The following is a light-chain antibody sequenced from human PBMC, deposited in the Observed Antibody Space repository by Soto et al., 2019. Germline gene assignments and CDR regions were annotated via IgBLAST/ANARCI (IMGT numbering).Light chain of an antibody. J-gene: IGLJ1*01. CDR1: SSDVGFYNF. CDR3: ASYAGTRLFV. Sequence: QSALTQPPSASGSPGQPLTISCTGTSSDVGFYNFVSWYQQRPGKAPKLVIYEVTKRPSGVPDRFSGSKSGSTASLTVSGLQADDEADYYCASYAGTRLFVFGSGTKLTVL. V-gene: IGLV2-8*01. CDR2: EVT.